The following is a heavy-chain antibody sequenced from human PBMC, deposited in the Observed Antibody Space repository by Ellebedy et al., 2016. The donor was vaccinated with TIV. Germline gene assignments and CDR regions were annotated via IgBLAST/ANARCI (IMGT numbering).Heavy chain of an antibody. J-gene: IGHJ3*02. CDR3: AKEEGFYGSGRGAFNI. D-gene: IGHD3-10*01. CDR2: IYRGGDI. Sequence: GGSLRLXXAVSGVSVSSSYMNWVRQAPGKGLDWVSIIYRGGDIDYADSVKGRFTTSRDNSKNTLHLQMDSLRVEDTAVYYCAKEEGFYGSGRGAFNIWGQGTTVTVSS. CDR1: GVSVSSSY. V-gene: IGHV3-53*01.